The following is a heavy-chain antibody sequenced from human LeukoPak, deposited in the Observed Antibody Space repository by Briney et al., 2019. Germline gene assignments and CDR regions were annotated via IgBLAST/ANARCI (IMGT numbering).Heavy chain of an antibody. CDR3: AREGPSYGDHFDY. V-gene: IGHV3-33*01. CDR2: IWYDGSNK. Sequence: ARSLRLSCAASGFTFSSYGMHWVRQAPGEGLEWVAVIWYDGSNKYYADSVKGRFTISREKSRNALYLQMNSLRAEDTAVYYCAREGPSYGDHFDYWGQGTLVTVSS. J-gene: IGHJ4*02. D-gene: IGHD4-17*01. CDR1: GFTFSSYG.